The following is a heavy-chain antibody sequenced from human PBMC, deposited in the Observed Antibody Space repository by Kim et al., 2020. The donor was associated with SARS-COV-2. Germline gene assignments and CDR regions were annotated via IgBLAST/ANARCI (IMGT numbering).Heavy chain of an antibody. V-gene: IGHV3-23*01. CDR2: ISAGGGHT. CDR3: AVDTGNYYFDY. D-gene: IGHD1-7*01. Sequence: GGSLRLSCAASGFTFSSYALNWVRQAPGKGLEWVSAISAGGGHTYNADSVEGRFTISRDNSQNTLYLQMNSLRAEDTAVYYCAVDTGNYYFDYWGQGTRVTVSS. J-gene: IGHJ4*02. CDR1: GFTFSSYA.